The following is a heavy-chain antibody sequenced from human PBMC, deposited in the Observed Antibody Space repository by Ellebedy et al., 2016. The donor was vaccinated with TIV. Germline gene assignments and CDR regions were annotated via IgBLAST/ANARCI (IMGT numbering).Heavy chain of an antibody. CDR2: ITRNGATT. J-gene: IGHJ5*02. Sequence: GESLKTSCASSGFIFTDYAMHWVRQAPGKGLEFVSAITRNGATTFYASSVEGRFTISRDDSKSTLYLQMGSLGAQDMAVYYCARGPSVSLWRERRGWFDPWGQGTLVTVSS. D-gene: IGHD1-1*01. V-gene: IGHV3-64*01. CDR1: GFIFTDYA. CDR3: ARGPSVSLWRERRGWFDP.